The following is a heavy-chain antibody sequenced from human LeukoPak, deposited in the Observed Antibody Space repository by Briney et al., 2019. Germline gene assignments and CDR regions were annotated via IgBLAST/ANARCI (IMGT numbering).Heavy chain of an antibody. Sequence: PSEPLSLTCAVYGGSFSGYYWSWIRQPPGKGLEWIGEINHSGSTNYNPSLKSRVTISVDTSKNQFSLKLSSVTAADTAVYYCARGLRYNWNLYYFDYWGQGTLVTVSS. V-gene: IGHV4-34*01. D-gene: IGHD1-7*01. CDR2: INHSGST. CDR3: ARGLRYNWNLYYFDY. CDR1: GGSFSGYY. J-gene: IGHJ4*02.